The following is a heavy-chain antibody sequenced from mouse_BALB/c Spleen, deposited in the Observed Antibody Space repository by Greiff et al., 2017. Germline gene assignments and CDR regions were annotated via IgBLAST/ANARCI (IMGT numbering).Heavy chain of an antibody. CDR2: INPSTGYT. D-gene: IGHD1-1*01. CDR1: GYTFTSYW. J-gene: IGHJ4*01. CDR3: APITTVVARYAMDY. V-gene: IGHV1-7*01. Sequence: QVQLQQSGAELAKPGASVKMSCKASGYTFTSYWMHWVKQRPGQGLEWIGYINPSTGYTEYNQKFKDKATLTADKSSSTAYMQLSSLTSEDSAVYYCAPITTVVARYAMDYWGQGTSVTVSS.